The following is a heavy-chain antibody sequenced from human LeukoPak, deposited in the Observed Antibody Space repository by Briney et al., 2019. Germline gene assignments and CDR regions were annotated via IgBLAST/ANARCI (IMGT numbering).Heavy chain of an antibody. J-gene: IGHJ4*02. CDR3: AREESGGYFDY. D-gene: IGHD2-8*02. CDR2: INTSGGGT. CDR1: GYTFTTRYY. V-gene: IGHV1-46*01. Sequence: GASVKVPCKASGYTFTTRYYMHWVRQAPGQGLEWIGIINTSGGGTNYAQKFQGRVTMTRDTSTSTVYMELGSLTSEDTAVYYCAREESGGYFDYWGQGTLVTVSS.